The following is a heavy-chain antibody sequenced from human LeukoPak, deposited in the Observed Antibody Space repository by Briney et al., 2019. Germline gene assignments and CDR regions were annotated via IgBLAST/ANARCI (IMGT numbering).Heavy chain of an antibody. CDR3: AKDIVATFPYYYYGMDV. V-gene: IGHV3-23*01. J-gene: IGHJ6*02. Sequence: GGSLRLSCAASGFTFSSYAMSWVRQAPGKGLQWVSAISGSGGSTYYADSVKGRFTISRDNSKNTLYLQMNSLRAKDTAVYYCAKDIVATFPYYYYGMDVWGQGTTVTVSS. CDR2: ISGSGGST. CDR1: GFTFSSYA. D-gene: IGHD5-12*01.